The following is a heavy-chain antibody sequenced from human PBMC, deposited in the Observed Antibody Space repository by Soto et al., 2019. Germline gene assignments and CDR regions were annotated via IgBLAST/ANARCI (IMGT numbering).Heavy chain of an antibody. J-gene: IGHJ4*02. CDR3: ARGGVEAYFGGDCYLDY. CDR1: GTSISRTFW. V-gene: IGHV4-4*02. D-gene: IGHD2-21*01. CDR2: IYHSGST. Sequence: SETLSHTCAVSGTSISRTFWWTWVRQPPGEGLEWIGEIYHSGSTKYNPSLKSRVTISVDTSKNQFSLKLSSVTAADTAVYYCARGGVEAYFGGDCYLDYWGQGTLVTVSS.